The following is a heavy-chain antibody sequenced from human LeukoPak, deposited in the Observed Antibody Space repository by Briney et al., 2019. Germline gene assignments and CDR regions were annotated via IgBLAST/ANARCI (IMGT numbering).Heavy chain of an antibody. CDR2: IWYDGSNK. J-gene: IGHJ4*02. CDR1: GFTFSSYG. V-gene: IGHV3-33*01. D-gene: IGHD6-13*01. CDR3: ARSPISSWGIDY. Sequence: GGSLRLSCAASGFTFSSYGMHWVRQAPGKGLEWVAVIWYDGSNKYYADSVKGRFTISRDNSKNALYLQMNSLRAEDTAVYYCARSPISSWGIDYWGQGTLVTVSS.